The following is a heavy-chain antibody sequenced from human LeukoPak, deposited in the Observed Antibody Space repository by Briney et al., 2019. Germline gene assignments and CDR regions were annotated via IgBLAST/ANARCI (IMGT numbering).Heavy chain of an antibody. D-gene: IGHD2-2*01. J-gene: IGHJ6*02. V-gene: IGHV3-66*01. CDR3: ARERGDIVVVPPPGDGMDV. CDR2: IYSGGST. Sequence: GGSLRLSCAASGFTVSSNYMSWVRQAPGKGLEWVSVIYSGGSTYYADSVKGRFTISRDNSKNTLYLQMNSLRAEDTAVYYCARERGDIVVVPPPGDGMDVWGQGTTVTVSS. CDR1: GFTVSSNY.